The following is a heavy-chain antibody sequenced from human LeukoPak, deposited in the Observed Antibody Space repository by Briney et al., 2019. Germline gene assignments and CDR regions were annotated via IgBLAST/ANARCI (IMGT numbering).Heavy chain of an antibody. CDR1: GFTFSSYA. CDR2: ISGSGGST. CDR3: AKGIVATTPAPNFDY. V-gene: IGHV3-23*01. Sequence: GGSLRLSCAASGFTFSSYAMSWVRQAPGKGLEWVSAISGSGGSTYYADSVKGRFTITRDNSKNTLYLQMNSLRAEDTAVYYCAKGIVATTPAPNFDYWGQGTLVTVSS. J-gene: IGHJ4*02. D-gene: IGHD5-12*01.